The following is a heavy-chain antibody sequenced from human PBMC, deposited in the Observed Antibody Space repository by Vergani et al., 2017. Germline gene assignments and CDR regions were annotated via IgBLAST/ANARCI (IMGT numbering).Heavy chain of an antibody. J-gene: IGHJ4*02. CDR1: GGSFSGYY. V-gene: IGHV4-34*01. Sequence: QVQLQQWGAGLLKPSETLSLTCAVYGGSFSGYYWSWIRQPPGKGLEWIGEINHSGSTNYNPSLKVRVTISVDTSKNPFSLKLSAVTAADTALYYCAREERGWYCDQFDYWGQGTLVTVSS. CDR3: AREERGWYCDQFDY. D-gene: IGHD6-19*01. CDR2: INHSGST.